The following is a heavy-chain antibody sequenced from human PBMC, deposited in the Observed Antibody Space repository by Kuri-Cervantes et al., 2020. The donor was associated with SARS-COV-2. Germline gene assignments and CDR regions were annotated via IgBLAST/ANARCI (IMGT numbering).Heavy chain of an antibody. D-gene: IGHD2-2*01. CDR3: ASLSYCSSTSCYSSIEYFQH. CDR2: INHSGST. Sequence: SETLSLTCAVYGGSFSGYYWSWIRQPPGKGPEWIGEINHSGSTNYNPSLKSRVTISVDTSKNQFSLKLSSVTAADTAVYYCASLSYCSSTSCYSSIEYFQHWGQGTLVTVSS. V-gene: IGHV4-34*01. CDR1: GGSFSGYY. J-gene: IGHJ1*01.